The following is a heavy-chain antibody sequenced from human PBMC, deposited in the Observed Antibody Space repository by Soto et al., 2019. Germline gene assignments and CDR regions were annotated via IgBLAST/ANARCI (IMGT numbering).Heavy chain of an antibody. CDR3: ARWDQGYSGYDF. D-gene: IGHD5-12*01. J-gene: IGHJ4*02. CDR2: IIPIFGTA. Sequence: QVQLVQSGAEVKKPGSSVKVSCKASGGTFSSYAISWVRQAPGQGLEWMGGIIPIFGTANYAQKFQGRVTITAAESTTPGYMELSSLRSEDTAVYYCARWDQGYSGYDFWGQGTLVTVSS. CDR1: GGTFSSYA. V-gene: IGHV1-69*01.